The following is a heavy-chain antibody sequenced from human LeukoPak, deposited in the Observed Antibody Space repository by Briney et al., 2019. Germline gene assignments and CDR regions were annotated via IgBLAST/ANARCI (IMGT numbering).Heavy chain of an antibody. J-gene: IGHJ3*02. CDR3: ARLLDYDSSGYPDTFDI. Sequence: SETLSLTCTVSRGSISPNYWTWIRQPPGKGLEWIGYIYYIGSTNYNPSLKSRVTISLDTSRNQFSLRLSSVTAADTAVYYCARLLDYDSSGYPDTFDIWGQGTMVTVPS. D-gene: IGHD3-22*01. CDR2: IYYIGST. V-gene: IGHV4-59*01. CDR1: RGSISPNY.